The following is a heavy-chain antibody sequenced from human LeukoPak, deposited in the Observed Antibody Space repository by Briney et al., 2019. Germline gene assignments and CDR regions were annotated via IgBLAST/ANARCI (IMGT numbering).Heavy chain of an antibody. V-gene: IGHV3-48*04. CDR3: ARDLPYDSSGYYKGGGSGDY. Sequence: GGSLRLSCAASGFTFSSYGMNWLRQAPGKGLEWVSYISSSGYTIYYADSVKGRFTISRDNAKNSLYLQMNSLRAEDTAVYYCARDLPYDSSGYYKGGGSGDYWGQGTLVTVSS. CDR1: GFTFSSYG. D-gene: IGHD3-22*01. J-gene: IGHJ4*02. CDR2: ISSSGYTI.